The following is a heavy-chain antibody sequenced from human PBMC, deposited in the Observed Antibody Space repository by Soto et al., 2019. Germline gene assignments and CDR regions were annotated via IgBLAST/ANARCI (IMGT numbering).Heavy chain of an antibody. Sequence: SETLSLTCTVSGGSISSYYWSWIRQPPGKGLEWIGYIYYSGSTNYNPSLKSRVTISVDTSKNPFSLKLSSVTAADTAVYYCARVSTHCSSTSRPYTYYYYMAVWGNGATVT. CDR2: IYYSGST. J-gene: IGHJ6*03. V-gene: IGHV4-59*01. CDR3: ARVSTHCSSTSRPYTYYYYMAV. D-gene: IGHD2-2*01. CDR1: GGSISSYY.